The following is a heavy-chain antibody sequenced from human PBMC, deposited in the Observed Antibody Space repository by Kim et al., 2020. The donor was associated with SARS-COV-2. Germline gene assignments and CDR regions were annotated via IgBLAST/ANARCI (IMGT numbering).Heavy chain of an antibody. CDR3: ARDVWFGELLRWFDP. CDR1: GGSVSSGSYY. D-gene: IGHD3-10*01. Sequence: SETLSLTCTVSGGSVSSGSYYWSWIRQPPGKGLEWIGYIYYSGSTNYNPSLKSRVTISVDTSKNQFSLKLSSVTAADTAVYYCARDVWFGELLRWFDPWGQGTLVTVSS. V-gene: IGHV4-61*01. J-gene: IGHJ5*02. CDR2: IYYSGST.